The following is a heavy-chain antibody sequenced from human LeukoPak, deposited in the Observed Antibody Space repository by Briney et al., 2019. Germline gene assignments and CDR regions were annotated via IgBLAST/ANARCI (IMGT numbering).Heavy chain of an antibody. CDR1: GGSISSYY. Sequence: PSETLSLTCTVSGGSISSYYWSWIRQPPGKGLEWIGYIYYSGSTNYNPSLKSRVTISVDTSKNQFSLKPSSVTAADTAVYYCARDRYSYGLFDYWGQGTLVTVSS. V-gene: IGHV4-59*01. D-gene: IGHD5-18*01. CDR3: ARDRYSYGLFDY. J-gene: IGHJ4*02. CDR2: IYYSGST.